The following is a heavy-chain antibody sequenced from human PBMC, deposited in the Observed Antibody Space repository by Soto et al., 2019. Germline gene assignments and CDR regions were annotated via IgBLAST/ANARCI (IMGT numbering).Heavy chain of an antibody. J-gene: IGHJ4*02. CDR3: AKGVSIAARPPIDY. CDR1: GFTFSSYG. V-gene: IGHV3-30*18. CDR2: ISYDGSNK. Sequence: QVQLVESGGGVVQPGRSLRLSCAASGFTFSSYGMHWVRQAPGKGLEWVAVISYDGSNKYYADSVKGRFTISRDNSKNTLYLHMSSLRAEDTAVYYCAKGVSIAARPPIDYWGQGTLVTVSS. D-gene: IGHD6-6*01.